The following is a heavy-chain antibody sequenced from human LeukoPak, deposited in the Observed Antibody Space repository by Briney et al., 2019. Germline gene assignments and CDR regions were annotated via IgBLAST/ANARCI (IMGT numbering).Heavy chain of an antibody. J-gene: IGHJ6*02. CDR1: GFTFSDHY. V-gene: IGHV3-72*01. D-gene: IGHD4-17*01. Sequence: GGSLRLSCATSGFTFSDHYMDWVRQAPGKGLEWVARTRTKAKDYTTEYAASVKGRFTVSRDESMHSLYLQMNSLKTEDTAVFYCARGPTVTFNYHYGMDVWGQGTTVTVSS. CDR2: TRTKAKDYTT. CDR3: ARGPTVTFNYHYGMDV.